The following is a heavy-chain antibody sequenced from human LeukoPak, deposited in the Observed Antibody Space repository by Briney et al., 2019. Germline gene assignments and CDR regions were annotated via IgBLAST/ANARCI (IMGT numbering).Heavy chain of an antibody. Sequence: ASVKVSCKASGYTFTTYGISWVRQAPGQGLEWMGWISAYNGNTKYAQKLQGRVTMTTDTSTTTAYMELRSLRSEDTAVYYCARRGYYGSGSYPYYFDYWGQGTLVTVSS. D-gene: IGHD3-10*01. V-gene: IGHV1-18*01. CDR2: ISAYNGNT. CDR1: GYTFTTYG. J-gene: IGHJ4*02. CDR3: ARRGYYGSGSYPYYFDY.